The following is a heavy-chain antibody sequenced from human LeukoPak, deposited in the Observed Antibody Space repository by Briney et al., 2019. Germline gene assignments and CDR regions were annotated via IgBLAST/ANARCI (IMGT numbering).Heavy chain of an antibody. V-gene: IGHV4-39*01. CDR3: ARGSERAYVWGSYRYYFDY. Sequence: KPSETLSLTCPVSGGSISSSSYYWGWIRQPPGKGLEWIGSIYYSGSTYYNPSLKSRVTISVDTSKNQFSLKLSSVTAADTAVYYCARGSERAYVWGSYRYYFDYWGQGTLVTVSS. CDR2: IYYSGST. D-gene: IGHD3-16*02. CDR1: GGSISSSSYY. J-gene: IGHJ4*02.